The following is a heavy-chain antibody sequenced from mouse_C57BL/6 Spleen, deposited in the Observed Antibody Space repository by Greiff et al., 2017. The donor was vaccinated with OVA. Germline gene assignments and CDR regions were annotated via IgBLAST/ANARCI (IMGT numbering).Heavy chain of an antibody. J-gene: IGHJ2*01. D-gene: IGHD1-1*01. CDR3: ARYDTTVGALDD. CDR1: GYTFTSYG. Sequence: QVQLQQSGAELARPGASVKLSCKASGYTFTSYGISWVKQRTGQGLEWIGEIYPRSGNTYYNEKFKGKATLTADKYLTTAYMELRSLTSEDSAVDFCARYDTTVGALDDWGQGTTVTVSS. CDR2: IYPRSGNT. V-gene: IGHV1-81*01.